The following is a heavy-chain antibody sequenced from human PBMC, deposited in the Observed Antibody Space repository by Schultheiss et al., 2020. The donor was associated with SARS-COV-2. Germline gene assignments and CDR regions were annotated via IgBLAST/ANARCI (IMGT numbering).Heavy chain of an antibody. V-gene: IGHV1-69*13. CDR1: GGTFSSYA. CDR2: IIPIFGTA. Sequence: SVKVSCKASGGTFSSYAISWVRQAPGQGLEWMGGIIPIFGTANYAQKFQGRVTITADESTSTAYMELSSLRSEDTAVYYCARDGRHGSGNDYYYYGMDVWGQGTTVTVSS. CDR3: ARDGRHGSGNDYYYYGMDV. D-gene: IGHD3-10*01. J-gene: IGHJ6*02.